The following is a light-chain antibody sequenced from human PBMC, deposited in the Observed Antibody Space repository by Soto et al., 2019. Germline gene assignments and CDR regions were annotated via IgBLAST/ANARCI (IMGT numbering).Light chain of an antibody. J-gene: IGLJ3*02. CDR3: AAWDDSLIGWV. CDR2: TDS. Sequence: QSVLTQPPSASGTPGQRVTISCSGSSSNIGRNAVNWYQQLLGTAPKLLIYTDSQRPSGVPDRFSGSRSGTSASLAISGLQSEDEADYYCAAWDDSLIGWVFGGGTKLTVL. V-gene: IGLV1-44*01. CDR1: SSNIGRNA.